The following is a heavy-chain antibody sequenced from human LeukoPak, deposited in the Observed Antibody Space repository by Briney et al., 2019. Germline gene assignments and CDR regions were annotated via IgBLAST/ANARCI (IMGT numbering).Heavy chain of an antibody. D-gene: IGHD3-22*01. CDR1: GFSFITYN. J-gene: IGHJ5*02. CDR2: ISSTSSYI. Sequence: PGGSLRLSCAASGFSFITYNMNWVRQAPGKGLEWVSSISSTSSYIYYADSVKGRFTISRDNAKNSLYLQMNSLRAEDTAVYYCARDWDTMIVAEFDPWGQGTLVTVSS. CDR3: ARDWDTMIVAEFDP. V-gene: IGHV3-21*01.